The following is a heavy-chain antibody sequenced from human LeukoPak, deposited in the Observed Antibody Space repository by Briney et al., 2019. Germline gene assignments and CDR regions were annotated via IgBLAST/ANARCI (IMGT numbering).Heavy chain of an antibody. J-gene: IGHJ6*03. CDR2: MNPNSGNT. CDR3: ARGVSSYWVYYYYMDV. Sequence: GASVKVSCKASGYTFTSYDINWVRQATGQGLEWMGWMNPNSGNTGYAQKFQGRVTMTRNTSISTAYMELSSLRSEDTAVYYCARGVSSYWVYYYYMDVWGKGTTVTISS. CDR1: GYTFTSYD. D-gene: IGHD1-26*01. V-gene: IGHV1-8*02.